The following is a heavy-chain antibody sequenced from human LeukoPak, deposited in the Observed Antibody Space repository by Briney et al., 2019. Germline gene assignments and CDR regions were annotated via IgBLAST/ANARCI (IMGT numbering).Heavy chain of an antibody. CDR2: IKQDGSEK. CDR3: ARGRDYGDYFYAFDI. V-gene: IGHV3-7*01. D-gene: IGHD4-17*01. CDR1: GFTFSSYW. Sequence: GGSLRLSCAASGFTFSSYWVSWVRQAPGKGLEWVANIKQDGSEKYYVDSVKGRFTISRDNAKNSLYLQMNSLRAEDTAVYYCARGRDYGDYFYAFDIWGQGTMVTVSS. J-gene: IGHJ3*02.